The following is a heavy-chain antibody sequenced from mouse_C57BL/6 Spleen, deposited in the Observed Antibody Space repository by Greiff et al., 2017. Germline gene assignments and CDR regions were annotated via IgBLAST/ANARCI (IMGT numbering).Heavy chain of an antibody. D-gene: IGHD4-1*01. CDR3: ARSGSYAMDY. J-gene: IGHJ4*01. CDR1: GYTFTSYG. Sequence: QVQLQQSGAELARPGASVKPSCKASGYTFTSYGISWVKQRTGQGLEWIGEIYPRSGNTYYNEKFKGKATLTADKSSSTAYMELRSLTSEDSAVYFCARSGSYAMDYWGQGTSVTVSS. V-gene: IGHV1-81*01. CDR2: IYPRSGNT.